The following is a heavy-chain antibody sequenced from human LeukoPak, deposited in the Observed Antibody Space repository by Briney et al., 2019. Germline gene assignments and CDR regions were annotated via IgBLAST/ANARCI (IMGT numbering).Heavy chain of an antibody. CDR3: ARDLVRAFWSGNWFDP. V-gene: IGHV3-7*01. D-gene: IGHD3-3*01. CDR1: GFTFSDYY. Sequence: GGSLRLSCAASGFTFSDYYMSWVRQAPGKGLEWVANIKQDGSEKYYVDSVKGRFTISRDNAKNSLYLQMYSLRAEDTAVYYCARDLVRAFWSGNWFDPWGQGTLVTVSS. CDR2: IKQDGSEK. J-gene: IGHJ5*02.